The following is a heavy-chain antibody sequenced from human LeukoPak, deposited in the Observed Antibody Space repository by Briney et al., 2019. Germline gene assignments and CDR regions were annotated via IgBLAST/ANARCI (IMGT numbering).Heavy chain of an antibody. CDR3: AKPYGPTADYYYYMDV. V-gene: IGHV3-7*01. CDR2: IKQDGSEE. D-gene: IGHD4-17*01. J-gene: IGHJ6*03. Sequence: PGGSLRLSCAASGFTFSSYWMNWVRQAPGKGLEWVANIKQDGSEEYYVDSVKGRFTISRDNAKNSLYLQMNSLRAEDTAVYYCAKPYGPTADYYYYMDVWGKGTTVTVSS. CDR1: GFTFSSYW.